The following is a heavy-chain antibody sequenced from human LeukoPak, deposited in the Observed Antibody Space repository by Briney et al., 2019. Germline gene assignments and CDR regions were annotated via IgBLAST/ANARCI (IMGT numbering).Heavy chain of an antibody. J-gene: IGHJ6*02. Sequence: SQTLSLTCTVSGGSISSGAYCWSWIRQPPGKGLEWIGYIYHSGSTYYNSSLKGRVAISVDTSKNQFSLKLSSVTAADTAVYYCARVSAPPRGYYYYGMDVWGQGTTVTVS. CDR3: ARVSAPPRGYYYYGMDV. D-gene: IGHD3-10*01. CDR1: GGSISSGAYC. CDR2: IYHSGST. V-gene: IGHV4-30-4*01.